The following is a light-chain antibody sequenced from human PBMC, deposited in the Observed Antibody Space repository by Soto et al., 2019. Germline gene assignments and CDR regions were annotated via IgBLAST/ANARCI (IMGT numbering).Light chain of an antibody. CDR1: QGISND. Sequence: IQLTQSPSFLSASVGDRVTITCRASQGISNDLAWYQQKPGRAPKLLIFAASNLQSGVPSRFSGSGSGTDFTLTTSRLQPEDFATYYCLQLYTFSWTFGQGTKVDIX. J-gene: IGKJ1*01. V-gene: IGKV1-6*01. CDR2: AAS. CDR3: LQLYTFSWT.